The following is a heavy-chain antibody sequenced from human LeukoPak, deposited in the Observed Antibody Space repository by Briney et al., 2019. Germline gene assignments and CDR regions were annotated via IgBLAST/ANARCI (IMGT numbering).Heavy chain of an antibody. CDR1: GGSISSSSYY. CDR2: IYYSGST. Sequence: SETLSLTCTVSGGSISSSSYYWGWIRQPPGRGLEWIGSIYYSGSTYYNPSLKSRVTISVDTSKNQFSLKLSSVTAADTAVYYCAVVVPAVTFDYWGQGTLVTVSS. D-gene: IGHD2-2*01. V-gene: IGHV4-39*01. J-gene: IGHJ4*02. CDR3: AVVVPAVTFDY.